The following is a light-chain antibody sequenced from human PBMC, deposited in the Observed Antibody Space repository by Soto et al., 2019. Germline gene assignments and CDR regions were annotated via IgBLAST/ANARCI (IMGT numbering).Light chain of an antibody. V-gene: IGKV3D-7*01. J-gene: IGKJ1*01. Sequence: DIVMTQSPLYLPVTPGEPASISCRSSQNLLHTNALSYLAWYQQKPGQAPRLLIYGASNRATGIPDRFSGSGSGTDFTLTISSLQPEDFATYYCLLDYSYFWAFGQGTKVDIK. CDR2: GAS. CDR1: QNLLHTNALSY. CDR3: LLDYSYFWA.